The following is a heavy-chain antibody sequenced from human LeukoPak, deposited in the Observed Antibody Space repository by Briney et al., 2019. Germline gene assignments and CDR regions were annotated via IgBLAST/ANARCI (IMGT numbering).Heavy chain of an antibody. CDR3: ARGRVYSSGRRSRYYFDY. Sequence: GGSLRLSCAASGFTVSSSYMSWVRQAPGKGLEWVSVIYSGGSTYYADSVKGRFTISRDNSKNTLYLQMNSLRAEDTAVYYCARGRVYSSGRRSRYYFDYWGQGTLVTVSS. D-gene: IGHD6-19*01. J-gene: IGHJ4*02. CDR1: GFTVSSSY. V-gene: IGHV3-66*01. CDR2: IYSGGST.